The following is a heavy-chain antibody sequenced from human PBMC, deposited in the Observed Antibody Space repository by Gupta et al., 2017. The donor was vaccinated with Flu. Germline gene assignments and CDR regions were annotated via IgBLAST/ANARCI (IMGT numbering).Heavy chain of an antibody. CDR3: ARDSGPQLEKYSSSFFRGPGLTEEGMDV. CDR1: GGSISSGSYY. Sequence: QVQLQESGPGLVKPSQTLSLTCTVSGGSISSGSYYWSWIRQPAGKGLEWIGRIYTSGSTNYNPSLKSRVTISVDTSKNQVSLKLRSVTAADTAVYYCARDSGPQLEKYSSSFFRGPGLTEEGMDVGGQGTTVTVSS. V-gene: IGHV4-61*02. J-gene: IGHJ6*02. D-gene: IGHD6-13*01. CDR2: IYTSGST.